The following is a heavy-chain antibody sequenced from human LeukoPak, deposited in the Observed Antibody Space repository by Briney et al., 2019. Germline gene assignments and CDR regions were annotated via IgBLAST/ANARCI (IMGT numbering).Heavy chain of an antibody. CDR2: IKQDGSEK. D-gene: IGHD5-18*01. V-gene: IGHV3-7*01. J-gene: IGHJ4*02. Sequence: GGSLRLSCAASGFTFSSYWMSWVRQAPGKGLEWVANIKQDGSEKYYVDSVKGRFTISRDNAKNSLYLQMNSRRAEDTAVYYCARWRIQLWESNFDYWGQGTLVTVSS. CDR1: GFTFSSYW. CDR3: ARWRIQLWESNFDY.